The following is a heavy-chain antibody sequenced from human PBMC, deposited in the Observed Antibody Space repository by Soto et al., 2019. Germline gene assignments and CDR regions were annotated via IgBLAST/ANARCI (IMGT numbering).Heavy chain of an antibody. CDR3: ARAPTYYDFWSGYSSMDV. CDR1: GGSISSSNR. V-gene: IGHV4-4*02. J-gene: IGHJ6*02. D-gene: IGHD3-3*01. CDR2: IYHSGST. Sequence: SETLSLTCAVSGGSISSSNRWSWVRQPPGKGLEWIGEIYHSGSTNYNPSLKSRVTISVDKSKNQFSLKLSSVTAADTAVYYCARAPTYYDFWSGYSSMDVWGQGTTVTVSS.